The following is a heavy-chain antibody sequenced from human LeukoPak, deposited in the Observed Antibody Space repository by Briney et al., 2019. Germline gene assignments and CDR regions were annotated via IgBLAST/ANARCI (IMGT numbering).Heavy chain of an antibody. Sequence: GGSLRLSCAASGFTFSSYVMTWVRQAPGEGLDWVSAIGGSGGSTYYEASVKGRFTISRDNSKNPLYLQMNSPTVDDTAIYYCAKGRGSVSPDDHWGRGTLVTVSS. CDR1: GFTFSSYV. V-gene: IGHV3-23*01. J-gene: IGHJ4*02. CDR2: IGGSGGST. CDR3: AKGRGSVSPDDH. D-gene: IGHD3-10*01.